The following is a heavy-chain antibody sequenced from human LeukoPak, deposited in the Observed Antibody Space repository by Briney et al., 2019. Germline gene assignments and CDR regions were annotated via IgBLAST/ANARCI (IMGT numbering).Heavy chain of an antibody. V-gene: IGHV3-21*01. CDR2: ISSDSSHI. J-gene: IGHJ6*02. CDR3: ARIDYYHGMDV. Sequence: GGSLRLSCAASGFTVSTNYMSWVRQVPGKGLEWISSISSDSSHIYYADSVKGRFTISRDNARNSLYLQLSSLRAGDTAVYYCARIDYYHGMDVWGQGTTVTVSS. CDR1: GFTVSTNY.